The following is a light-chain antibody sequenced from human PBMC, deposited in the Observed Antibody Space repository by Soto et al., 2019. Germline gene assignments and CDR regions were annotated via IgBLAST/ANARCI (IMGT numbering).Light chain of an antibody. CDR3: QQYYIYPPA. Sequence: DIQMTQSPSTLSASVGDRVTITCRASHSIRSYLAWYQQIPGKAPKLLIHRASYLESGVPSRFSGSGSETDFTLAIGSLPPEDSATYCCQQYYIYPPAFGPGTKVQIK. V-gene: IGKV1-5*03. J-gene: IGKJ3*01. CDR2: RAS. CDR1: HSIRSY.